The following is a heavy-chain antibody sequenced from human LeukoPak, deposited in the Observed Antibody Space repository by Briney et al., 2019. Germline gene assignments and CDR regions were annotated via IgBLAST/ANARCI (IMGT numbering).Heavy chain of an antibody. D-gene: IGHD4-17*01. J-gene: IGHJ5*02. V-gene: IGHV1-24*01. CDR2: FDPEDGET. Sequence: ASVKVSCKGSGYTLTELSLHWARQAPGKGLEWMGGFDPEDGETIYAQKFQGRVTMTEDTSTDTAYMELSSLRSEDTAVYYCGTVPYYCDLKGNSFDPWGQGTLVTVSS. CDR1: GYTLTELS. CDR3: GTVPYYCDLKGNSFDP.